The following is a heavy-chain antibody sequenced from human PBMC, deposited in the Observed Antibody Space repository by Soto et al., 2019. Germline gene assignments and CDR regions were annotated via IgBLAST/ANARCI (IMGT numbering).Heavy chain of an antibody. J-gene: IGHJ4*02. V-gene: IGHV3-11*01. CDR3: ARRFLEWLECAGADYFDY. CDR1: GFTFSDYY. D-gene: IGHD3-3*01. CDR2: ISSSGSTI. Sequence: QVELVESGGGLVKPGGSLRLSCAASGFTFSDYYMSWIRQAPGKGLECVSYISSSGSTIYYADSVKGRFTISRDNAKNSLYLQMNSLRAEDTAVYYCARRFLEWLECAGADYFDYWGQGTLVTVSS.